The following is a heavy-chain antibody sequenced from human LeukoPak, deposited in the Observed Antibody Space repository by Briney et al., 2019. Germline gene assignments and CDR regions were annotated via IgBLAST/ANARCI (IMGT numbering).Heavy chain of an antibody. CDR1: GFTFSSYA. V-gene: IGHV3-23*01. CDR2: ISGSGGST. J-gene: IGHJ4*02. Sequence: GGSLRLSCAASGFTFSSYAMSWVRQAPGKGLVWVSGISGSGGSTYYTDSVKGRFTISRDNSKNTLYLQMNSLRAEDTAVYYCAKDMVRGVNSGFDYWGQGTLVTVSS. D-gene: IGHD3-10*01. CDR3: AKDMVRGVNSGFDY.